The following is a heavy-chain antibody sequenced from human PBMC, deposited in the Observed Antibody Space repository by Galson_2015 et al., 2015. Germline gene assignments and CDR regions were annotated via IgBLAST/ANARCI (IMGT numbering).Heavy chain of an antibody. J-gene: IGHJ4*02. Sequence: SLRLSCAASEFTFSNYWMSWVRQAPGKGLEWVADIKEDGGVIYYVDSVKGRFAISRDNAKNSLYLQMNSLRADDTAVYYCAVERDGDFDCWGQGTLVTVST. CDR3: AVERDGDFDC. D-gene: IGHD5-24*01. CDR1: EFTFSNYW. V-gene: IGHV3-7*01. CDR2: IKEDGGVI.